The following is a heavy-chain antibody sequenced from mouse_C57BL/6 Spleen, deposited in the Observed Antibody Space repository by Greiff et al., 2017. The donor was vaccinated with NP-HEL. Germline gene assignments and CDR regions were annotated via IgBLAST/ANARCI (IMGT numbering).Heavy chain of an antibody. CDR1: GYSFTSYY. D-gene: IGHD1-1*01. J-gene: IGHJ2*01. Sequence: VQLQQSGPELVKPGASVKISCKASGYSFTSYYIHWVKQRPGQGLEWIGWIYPGSGNTKYNEKFKGKATLTADTTSSTAYMQLSSLTSEDSAVYYCARDYGSSYGYFDYWGKGTTLTVSS. CDR3: ARDYGSSYGYFDY. V-gene: IGHV1-66*01. CDR2: IYPGSGNT.